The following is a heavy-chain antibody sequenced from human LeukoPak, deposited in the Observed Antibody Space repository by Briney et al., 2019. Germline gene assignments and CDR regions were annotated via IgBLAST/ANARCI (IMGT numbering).Heavy chain of an antibody. CDR1: GFTFSSYS. V-gene: IGHV3-23*01. CDR3: AKDSLGYCSGGSCRAATYPLDFDY. Sequence: PGGSLRLSCAASGFTFSSYSMNWVRQAPGKGLEWVSAISGSGGSTYYADSVKGRFTISRDNSKNTLYLQMNSLRAEDTAVYYCAKDSLGYCSGGSCRAATYPLDFDYWGQGTLVTVSS. J-gene: IGHJ4*02. CDR2: ISGSGGST. D-gene: IGHD2-15*01.